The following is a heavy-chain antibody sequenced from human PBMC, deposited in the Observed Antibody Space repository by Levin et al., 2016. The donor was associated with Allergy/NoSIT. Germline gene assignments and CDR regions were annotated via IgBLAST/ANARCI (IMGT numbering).Heavy chain of an antibody. V-gene: IGHV3-30*04. CDR3: ARDNNYSGNFPAGY. CDR1: GFTFSRYT. Sequence: GESLKISCAASGFTFSRYTMHWVRQAPGKGLEWVATISSDETNKKYGDSVKGRFTISRDSSTMYLQMNSLRAEDTAVYYCARDNNYSGNFPAGYWGPGTLVTVSS. D-gene: IGHD4-23*01. J-gene: IGHJ4*01. CDR2: ISSDETNK.